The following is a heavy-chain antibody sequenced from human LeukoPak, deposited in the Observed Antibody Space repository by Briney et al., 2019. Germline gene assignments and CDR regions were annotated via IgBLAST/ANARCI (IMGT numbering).Heavy chain of an antibody. CDR2: IGTAGDT. J-gene: IGHJ3*02. CDR3: ARYPNYDILTGYYDAFDI. CDR1: GFTFKSYD. Sequence: GSLRLSCAASGFTFKSYDMHWVRQVAGRGLEWVSGIGTAGDTYYQGSVKGRFTISRDNSKNTLYLQMNSLRAEDTAVYYCARYPNYDILTGYYDAFDIWGQGTMVTVSS. D-gene: IGHD3-9*01. V-gene: IGHV3-13*01.